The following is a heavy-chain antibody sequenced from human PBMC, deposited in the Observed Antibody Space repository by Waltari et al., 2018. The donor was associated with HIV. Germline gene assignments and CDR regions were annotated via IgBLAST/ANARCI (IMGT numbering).Heavy chain of an antibody. Sequence: QVQLVQSGAEVKKPGASVKVSCKASGYTFTSYDINWVRQATGQGLEWMGWMNPNRGKTGYAQKFQGRVTMNRNTSRSTAYMELSSLRSEDTAVYYCARGLSGGLRYFDWYIFDPWGQGTLVTVSS. J-gene: IGHJ5*02. D-gene: IGHD3-9*01. CDR1: GYTFTSYD. V-gene: IGHV1-8*01. CDR3: ARGLSGGLRYFDWYIFDP. CDR2: MNPNRGKT.